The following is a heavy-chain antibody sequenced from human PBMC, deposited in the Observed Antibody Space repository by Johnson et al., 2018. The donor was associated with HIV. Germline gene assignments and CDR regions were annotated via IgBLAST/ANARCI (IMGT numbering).Heavy chain of an antibody. CDR3: ARDDSSGFDDAFDL. Sequence: EVLLLESGGGLVQPGGSLRLSCAASGFTFSSYAMSWVRQAPGKGLEWVSAISGSGGSTYYADSVKGRFTISRDNARNSLHLQMRGLRAEDTAMYYCARDDSSGFDDAFDLWVQGTMVSVSS. J-gene: IGHJ3*01. D-gene: IGHD3-22*01. CDR2: ISGSGGST. V-gene: IGHV3-23*01. CDR1: GFTFSSYA.